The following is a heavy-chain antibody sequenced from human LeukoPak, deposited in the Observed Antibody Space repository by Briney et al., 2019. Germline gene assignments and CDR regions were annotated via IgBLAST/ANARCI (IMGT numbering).Heavy chain of an antibody. CDR3: ATAIAVAANFEY. V-gene: IGHV4-39*01. CDR2: VYYSTGST. J-gene: IGHJ4*02. CDR1: GGSISSSSYY. D-gene: IGHD6-19*01. Sequence: SETLSLTCTVSGGSISSSSYYWGWIRRPPGKGLEWIGNVYYSTGSTYYNPPLKSRLTISVDASKNQFSLKLSSVTAADTAVYYCATAIAVAANFEYWGQGTLVTVSS.